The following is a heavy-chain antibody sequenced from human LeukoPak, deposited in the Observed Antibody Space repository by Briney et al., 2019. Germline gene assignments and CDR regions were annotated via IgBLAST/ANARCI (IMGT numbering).Heavy chain of an antibody. J-gene: IGHJ4*02. CDR1: GFTFSSYS. CDR2: ISSSSSYI. Sequence: GGSLRLSCAASGFTFSSYSMNWVRQAPGKGLEWVSSISSSSSYIYYAVSVKGRFTISRDNAKNSLYLQMNSLRAEDTAVYYCAREGAPYWGQGTLVTVSS. CDR3: AREGAPY. V-gene: IGHV3-21*01.